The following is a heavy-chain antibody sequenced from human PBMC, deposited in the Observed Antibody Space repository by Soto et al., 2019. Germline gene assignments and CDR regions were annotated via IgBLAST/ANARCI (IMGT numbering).Heavy chain of an antibody. V-gene: IGHV1-69*06. J-gene: IGHJ4*02. D-gene: IGHD6-19*01. Sequence: QVQLVQSGAEVKKPGSSVKVSCKASGGTFSSYAISWVRQAPRQGLEWMGGIIPIFGTANYAQKFQGRVTITADKSTSTAYMELSSLRSEDTALYYCARTTPGGSGWYGCLDYWGQGTLVTVSS. CDR3: ARTTPGGSGWYGCLDY. CDR2: IIPIFGTA. CDR1: GGTFSSYA.